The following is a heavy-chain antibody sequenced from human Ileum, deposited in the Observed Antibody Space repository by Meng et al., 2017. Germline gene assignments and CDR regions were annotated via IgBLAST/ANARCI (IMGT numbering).Heavy chain of an antibody. Sequence: QVQLQGAGPGLRKPSGTLSLPCAVAGGSISTSDWWSWVRQPPGKGLEWIGEIHHSGSTNYNPSLKSRVTISVDKSKNQFSLKLNSVTAADTAVYYCAREWSGSYRHFDYWGQGTLVTVSS. CDR1: GGSISTSDW. CDR3: AREWSGSYRHFDY. D-gene: IGHD1-26*01. CDR2: IHHSGST. V-gene: IGHV4-4*02. J-gene: IGHJ4*02.